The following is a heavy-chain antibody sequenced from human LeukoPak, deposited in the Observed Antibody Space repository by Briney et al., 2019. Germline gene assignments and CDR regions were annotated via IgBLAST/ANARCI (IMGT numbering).Heavy chain of an antibody. CDR2: ISTGSSYI. CDR3: ARDRSPIAADGMDV. Sequence: PGGSLRLSCAASGFTFSSYSINWVRQAPGKGLEWVSSISTGSSYIYYADSVKGRFTISRDNAKNSLYPQMNSLRAEDTAVFYCARDRSPIAADGMDVWGRGTTVTVSS. CDR1: GFTFSSYS. J-gene: IGHJ6*02. D-gene: IGHD6-25*01. V-gene: IGHV3-21*01.